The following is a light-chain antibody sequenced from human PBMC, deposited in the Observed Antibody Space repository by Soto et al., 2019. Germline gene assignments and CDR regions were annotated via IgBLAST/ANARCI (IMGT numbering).Light chain of an antibody. V-gene: IGKV3-20*01. CDR2: GAS. CDR3: QHFDDSLT. J-gene: IGKJ4*01. CDR1: QSVDSST. Sequence: EIVMTQPPGTLSLSPGERATLSCRASQSVDSSTLAWYHQKPGQAPRLLISGASNRATGIPDRFSGSGSGTDFTLTISRLEPEDFAVYYCQHFDDSLTFGGGTKVEIK.